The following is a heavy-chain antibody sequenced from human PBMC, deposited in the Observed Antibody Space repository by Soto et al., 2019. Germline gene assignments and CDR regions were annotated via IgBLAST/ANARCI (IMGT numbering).Heavy chain of an antibody. D-gene: IGHD2-15*01. J-gene: IGHJ4*02. CDR3: AKGSEVARQELDY. CDR1: GFTFSNFG. Sequence: QVQLVESGGGVVQPGRSLRLSCAASGFTFSNFGMHWVRQAPGKGLEWVAVISSDGSDKYYSDSVKGRFTISRDNSKSTMFLQMNSLRVEDTAVYYCAKGSEVARQELDYWGQGTLVTVSS. CDR2: ISSDGSDK. V-gene: IGHV3-30*18.